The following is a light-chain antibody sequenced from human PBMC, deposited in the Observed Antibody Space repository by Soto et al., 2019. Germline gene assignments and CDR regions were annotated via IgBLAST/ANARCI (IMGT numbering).Light chain of an antibody. J-gene: IGKJ1*01. CDR1: QSFSRSS. Sequence: GFTKPPCTLSLSQGERATLSCRASQSFSRSSLAWYQQTPGQAPRLLIYGASSRATGIPDRFSGSGSGTDFTLTISRLEPEDFAVYYCQQYDSSPRTFGQGTKVDI. CDR3: QQYDSSPRT. CDR2: GAS. V-gene: IGKV3-20*01.